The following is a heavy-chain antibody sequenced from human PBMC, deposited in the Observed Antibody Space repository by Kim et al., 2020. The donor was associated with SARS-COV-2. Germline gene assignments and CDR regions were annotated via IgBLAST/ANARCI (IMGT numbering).Heavy chain of an antibody. CDR2: TSGRGGLI. J-gene: IGHJ3*02. CDR3: AKDPLYSGDDRDAFDI. CDR1: GFTFSSYA. D-gene: IGHD5-12*01. Sequence: GGSLRLSCAASGFTFSSYAMSWVRQAPGKGLEWVSATSGRGGLIKYADSVRGRFTISRDNSKNTLYLQMNSLRAEDTAVYYCAKDPLYSGDDRDAFDIWG. V-gene: IGHV3-23*01.